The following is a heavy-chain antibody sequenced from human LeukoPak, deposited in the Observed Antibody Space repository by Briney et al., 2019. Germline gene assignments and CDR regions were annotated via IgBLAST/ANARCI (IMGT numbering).Heavy chain of an antibody. CDR2: INYRRST. Sequence: SETLSLTCTVSGGPISSGDYSWSSFPQPPGKGMERIGHINYRRSTYYNPSLKSRVTISVDTSKIQCSLKLSSVTAADTAVYYCASERTYYYDSSGYRWGQGTLVTVSS. V-gene: IGHV4-30-4*08. CDR3: ASERTYYYDSSGYR. CDR1: GGPISSGDYS. J-gene: IGHJ4*02. D-gene: IGHD3-22*01.